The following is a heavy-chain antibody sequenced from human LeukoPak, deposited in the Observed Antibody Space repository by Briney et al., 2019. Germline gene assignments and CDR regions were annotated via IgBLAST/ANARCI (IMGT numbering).Heavy chain of an antibody. CDR1: GFTFSSYG. Sequence: GGSLRLPCAASGFTFSSYGMHWVRQAPGKGLEWVAFIRYDGSNKYYADSVKGRFTISRDNSKNTLYLQMNSLRAEDTAVYYCAKGGRYCSSSSCRLDWGQGTLVTVSS. CDR2: IRYDGSNK. CDR3: AKGGRYCSSSSCRLD. J-gene: IGHJ4*02. V-gene: IGHV3-30*02. D-gene: IGHD2-15*01.